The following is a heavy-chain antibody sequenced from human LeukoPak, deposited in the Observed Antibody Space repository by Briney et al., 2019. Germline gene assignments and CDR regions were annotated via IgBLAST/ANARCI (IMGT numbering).Heavy chain of an antibody. CDR2: ISSLSTTK. V-gene: IGHV3-48*04. CDR1: GFTFNIYN. J-gene: IGHJ4*02. D-gene: IGHD6-13*01. CDR3: AKDHSTSWYYFDY. Sequence: GGSLRLSCAASGFTFNIYNMNWVRQAPGKGLEWVSYISSLSTTKYYADSVKGRFTIYRDNSKNTLYLQMNSLRAEDTALYYCAKDHSTSWYYFDYWGQGTLVTVSS.